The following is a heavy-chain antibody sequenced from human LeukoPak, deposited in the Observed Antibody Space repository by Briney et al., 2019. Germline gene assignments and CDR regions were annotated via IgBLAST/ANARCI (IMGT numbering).Heavy chain of an antibody. V-gene: IGHV3-23*01. Sequence: GGSLRLSCSASGFTFSNYVMSWVRQAPGKGLEWVSSIGSINSDTYYRDSVKGRFTVSRDNAKNSLYLQMNSLRAEDTAVYYCAKGVLPGVPVSGVDYWGQGTLVTVST. J-gene: IGHJ4*02. CDR3: AKGVLPGVPVSGVDY. D-gene: IGHD6-19*01. CDR1: GFTFSNYV. CDR2: IGSINSDT.